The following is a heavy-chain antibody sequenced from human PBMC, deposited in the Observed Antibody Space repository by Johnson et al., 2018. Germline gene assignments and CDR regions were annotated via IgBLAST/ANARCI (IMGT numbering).Heavy chain of an antibody. J-gene: IGHJ3*02. CDR3: ARGRGGYDLAPAFDI. V-gene: IGHV4-59*01. Sequence: QVQLQESGPGLVKPSETLSLTCTVSGGSISSYYWSWIRQPPGKGLEWVGYIYYSGSTNYNPSLKSRVTLSVDTSKNQFSLKLSSVTAADTAVYYCARGRGGYDLAPAFDIWGQGTMVTVSS. D-gene: IGHD5-12*01. CDR1: GGSISSYY. CDR2: IYYSGST.